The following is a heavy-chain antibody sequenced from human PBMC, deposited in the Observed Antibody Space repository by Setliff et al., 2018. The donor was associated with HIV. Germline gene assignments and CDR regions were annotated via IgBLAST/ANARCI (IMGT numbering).Heavy chain of an antibody. V-gene: IGHV3-21*01. CDR2: ISSGSSYI. J-gene: IGHJ4*02. D-gene: IGHD5-18*01. CDR1: GFTSSSYS. Sequence: GGSLRLSCAASGFTSSSYSMNWVRQAPGKGLEWVSSISSGSSYIYYAESVKGRFTISRDNAKNSLYLQMNSLRAEDTAVYYCASIELAAMVPVDYWGQGTLVTVSS. CDR3: ASIELAAMVPVDY.